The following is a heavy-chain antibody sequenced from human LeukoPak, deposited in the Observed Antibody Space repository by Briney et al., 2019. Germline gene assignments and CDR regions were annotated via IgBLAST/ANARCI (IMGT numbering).Heavy chain of an antibody. CDR3: ARDRYYYDSSGYTAFDI. CDR2: IYTSGST. V-gene: IGHV4-4*07. Sequence: SETLSLTCTVSGGSISSYYWSWIRQPAGKGLEWIGRIYTSGSTNYNPSLKSRVTVSVDTSKNQFSLKLSSVTAADTAVYYCARDRYYYDSSGYTAFDIWGQGTMVTVSS. D-gene: IGHD3-22*01. CDR1: GGSISSYY. J-gene: IGHJ3*02.